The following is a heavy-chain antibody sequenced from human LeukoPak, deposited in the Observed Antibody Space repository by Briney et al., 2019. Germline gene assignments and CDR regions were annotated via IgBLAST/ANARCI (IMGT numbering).Heavy chain of an antibody. CDR1: GYTFTSYG. J-gene: IGHJ4*02. CDR2: ISAYNGNT. Sequence: ASVKVSCKASGYTFTSYGISWVRQAPGQGLEWMGWISAYNGNTNYAQKLQGRVTMTRDTSTSTVYMELSSLRSEDTAVYYCARQDYYDSSGYPDYWGQGTLVTVSS. V-gene: IGHV1-18*01. D-gene: IGHD3-22*01. CDR3: ARQDYYDSSGYPDY.